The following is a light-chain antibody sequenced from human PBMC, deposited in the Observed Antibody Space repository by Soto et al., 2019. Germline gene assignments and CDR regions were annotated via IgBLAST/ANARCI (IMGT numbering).Light chain of an antibody. J-gene: IGKJ2*02. CDR1: QSVSSSY. V-gene: IGKV3-20*01. CDR3: QQYGSSPRT. CDR2: GAS. Sequence: DIVLTQSPGTLSLSPGERATLSCRASQSVSSSYLAWYQHKPGQAPRLLIYGASSRAPGIPDRFSGSGSGTEFTLTISRLQPEDFAVYYCQQYGSSPRTFGQGTKLEIK.